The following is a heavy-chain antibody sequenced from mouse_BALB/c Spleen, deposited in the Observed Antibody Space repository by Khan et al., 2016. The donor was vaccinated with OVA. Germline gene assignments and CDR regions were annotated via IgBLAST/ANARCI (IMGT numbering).Heavy chain of an antibody. V-gene: IGHV9-3-1*01. CDR2: INTYIGEP. CDR1: GYTFTNYG. J-gene: IGHJ3*01. D-gene: IGHD1-1*02. CDR3: ARSNGSYWFAY. Sequence: QIQLVQSGPELKKPGETVKISCKASGYTFTNYGMNWVKQAPGQGLKWMGWINTYIGEPTYADDFKGRFAFSLETSASTAYLQINNLTNEDTATYFCARSNGSYWFAYWGQGTLVTVSA.